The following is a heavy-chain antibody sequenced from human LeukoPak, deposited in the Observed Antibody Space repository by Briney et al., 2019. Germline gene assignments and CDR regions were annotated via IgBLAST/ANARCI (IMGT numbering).Heavy chain of an antibody. J-gene: IGHJ3*01. V-gene: IGHV4-59*01. Sequence: SETLSLTCTVSGGSISSDFWGWIRQPPGKGLEYIGYIYHSGSTTYNPALKSRLTISLGKSNNQFSLNLSSVTAADTAMYYCARYKTTVVLGAFDVWGQGTMVTVSS. CDR2: IYHSGST. CDR3: ARYKTTVVLGAFDV. CDR1: GGSISSDF. D-gene: IGHD4-23*01.